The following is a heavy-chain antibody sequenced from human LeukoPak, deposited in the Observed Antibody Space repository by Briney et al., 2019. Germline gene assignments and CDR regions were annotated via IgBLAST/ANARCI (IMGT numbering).Heavy chain of an antibody. V-gene: IGHV1-2*02. CDR2: INPNSGGT. Sequence: ASVTVSCKASGYTFTGYYMHWVRQAPGQGLEWMGWINPNSGGTNYAQKFQGRVTMTRDTSISTAYMELSRLRSDDTAVYYCARDFQQWLIRVDYGMDVWGQGTTVTVSS. CDR1: GYTFTGYY. CDR3: ARDFQQWLIRVDYGMDV. D-gene: IGHD6-19*01. J-gene: IGHJ6*02.